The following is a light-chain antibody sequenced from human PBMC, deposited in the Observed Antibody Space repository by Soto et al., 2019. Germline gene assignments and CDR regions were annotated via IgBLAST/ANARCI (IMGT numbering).Light chain of an antibody. J-gene: IGLJ3*02. CDR3: SSFAGSGTMVV. CDR2: EDT. V-gene: IGLV2-23*01. Sequence: QSALTQPASVSGSPGQSITISCTGTKTDIGNYNLVSWYQRHPDKAPKLIIYEDTKRPSGISNRFSASKSGTTASLTISGLQAEDEADYNCSSFAGSGTMVVFGVGTKLTVL. CDR1: KTDIGNYNL.